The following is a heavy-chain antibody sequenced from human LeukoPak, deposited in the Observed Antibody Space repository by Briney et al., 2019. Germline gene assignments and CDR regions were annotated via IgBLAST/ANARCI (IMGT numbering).Heavy chain of an antibody. CDR1: GYTFTGYY. V-gene: IGHV1-2*02. J-gene: IGHJ4*02. D-gene: IGHD3-9*01. CDR3: ARDPLSHYDILTGYPDY. Sequence: ASVKVSCKASGYTFTGYYMHWVRQAPGQGLEWMGWINPNSGGTNYAQKFQGRVTMTRDTSISTAYMELSRLRSDDTAVYYCARDPLSHYDILTGYPDYWGQGTLVTVSS. CDR2: INPNSGGT.